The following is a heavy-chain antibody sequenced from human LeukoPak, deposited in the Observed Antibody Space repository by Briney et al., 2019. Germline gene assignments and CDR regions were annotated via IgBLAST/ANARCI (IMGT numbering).Heavy chain of an antibody. V-gene: IGHV4-34*01. J-gene: IGHJ4*02. CDR3: AKDISVCTTMVSFYY. CDR1: GGSFSGYF. CDR2: INHSGST. D-gene: IGHD3-10*01. Sequence: SETLSLTCAVYGGSFSGYFWSWVRQPPGKGLEWVAQINHSGSTNYAHSVKSRVTISVDKSKNPLSLKLSTVTAADTAVYYCAKDISVCTTMVSFYYWGQGTLVTVSS.